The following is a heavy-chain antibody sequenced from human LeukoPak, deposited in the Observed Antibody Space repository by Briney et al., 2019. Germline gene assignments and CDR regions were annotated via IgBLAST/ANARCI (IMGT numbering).Heavy chain of an antibody. D-gene: IGHD5-18*01. V-gene: IGHV3-53*01. CDR2: IYSGGST. CDR3: ASTQLWSALDYYGMDV. Sequence: PGGSLRLSCAASGFTFSSNYMSWVRQAPGKGLEWVSVIYSGGSTYYADSVKGRFTISRDNSKNTLYLQMNSLRAEDTAVYYCASTQLWSALDYYGMDVWGQGTTVTVSS. CDR1: GFTFSSNY. J-gene: IGHJ6*02.